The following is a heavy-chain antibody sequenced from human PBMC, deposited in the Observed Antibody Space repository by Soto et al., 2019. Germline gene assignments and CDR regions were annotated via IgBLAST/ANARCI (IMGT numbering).Heavy chain of an antibody. D-gene: IGHD6-19*01. J-gene: IGHJ6*02. CDR3: AVLGGWFGGRSGMDG. V-gene: IGHV3-72*01. CDR1: GLIFSDYH. CDR2: IRRKANSYTT. Sequence: EVQLVESGGGLVQPGGSLRLSCAASGLIFSDYHMDWVRQAPGKGLEWVGRIRRKANSYTTEYAASVKGRFTISRDDSKNALYLQMNSLRSEETGVYYCAVLGGWFGGRSGMDGWGQGTTVTVSS.